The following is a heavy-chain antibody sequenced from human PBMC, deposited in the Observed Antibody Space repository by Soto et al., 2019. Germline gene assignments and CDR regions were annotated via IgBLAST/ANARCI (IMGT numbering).Heavy chain of an antibody. CDR1: GGTFSSYA. J-gene: IGHJ5*02. CDR2: IIPIFGTA. V-gene: IGHV1-69*13. Sequence: VASVKVSCKASGGTFSSYAISWVRQAPGQGLEWMGGIIPIFGTANYAQKFQGRVTITADESTSTAYMELSSLRSEDTAVYYRARDPTGYCSSTSCYIPPELDPWGQGTLVTVSS. D-gene: IGHD2-2*02. CDR3: ARDPTGYCSSTSCYIPPELDP.